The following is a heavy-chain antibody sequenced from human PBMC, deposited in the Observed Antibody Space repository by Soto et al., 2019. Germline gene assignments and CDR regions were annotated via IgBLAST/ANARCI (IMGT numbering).Heavy chain of an antibody. Sequence: SETLSLTCSVSGLSIRYNSYYWGWIRQPPGKGLEWVGGIFYTGTTYYSPSLKDRVTISVDTSKNSFSLNLTSVTAADTAVYFCARLVVVAPVANAWGQGTLVTVSS. D-gene: IGHD2-2*01. CDR3: ARLVVVAPVANA. J-gene: IGHJ5*02. CDR2: IFYTGTT. V-gene: IGHV4-39*02. CDR1: GLSIRYNSYY.